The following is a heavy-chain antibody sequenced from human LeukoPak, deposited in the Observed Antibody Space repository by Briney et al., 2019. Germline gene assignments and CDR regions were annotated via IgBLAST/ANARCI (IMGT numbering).Heavy chain of an antibody. V-gene: IGHV3-48*04. J-gene: IGHJ4*02. CDR3: ARPVDYNAGDY. CDR2: ISSGSSSV. Sequence: GGSLRLSCSASGFTFSAYTMNWVRQAPGQGLEWVSYISSGSSSVYYAVSVKGRFTISRDNAKNSLYLQMNSLRAEDTAVYYCARPVDYNAGDYWGQGTLVTVSS. D-gene: IGHD5-12*01. CDR1: GFTFSAYT.